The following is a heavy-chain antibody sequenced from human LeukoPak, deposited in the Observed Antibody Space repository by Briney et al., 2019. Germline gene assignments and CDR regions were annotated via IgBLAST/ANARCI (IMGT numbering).Heavy chain of an antibody. Sequence: PGGSLRLSCAASGFTFSSYSMNWVRQAPGKGLEWVSSISSSSSYIYYADSVKGRFTISRDNAKNSLYLQMNSLRAEDTAVYYCARVSSGWYGGFDHWGQGTLVTVSS. V-gene: IGHV3-21*01. J-gene: IGHJ4*02. D-gene: IGHD6-19*01. CDR2: ISSSSSYI. CDR1: GFTFSSYS. CDR3: ARVSSGWYGGFDH.